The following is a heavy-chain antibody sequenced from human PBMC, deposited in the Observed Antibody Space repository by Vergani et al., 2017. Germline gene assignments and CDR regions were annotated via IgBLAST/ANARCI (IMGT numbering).Heavy chain of an antibody. V-gene: IGHV3-33*01. CDR3: ARDSGVAAAGIDY. D-gene: IGHD6-13*01. CDR1: GFTFSSYG. Sequence: QVQLVESGGGVFQTRRSLRLSCAASGFTFSSYGMHWVRQAPGKGLEWVAVIWYDGSTKYYADSVKGRITISRDNSKNTLYLQMNRLRAEDTAVYYCARDSGVAAAGIDYWGQGTLVTVSS. CDR2: IWYDGSTK. J-gene: IGHJ4*02.